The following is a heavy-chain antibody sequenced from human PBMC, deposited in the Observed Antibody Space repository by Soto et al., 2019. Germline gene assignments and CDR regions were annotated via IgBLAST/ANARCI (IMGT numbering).Heavy chain of an antibody. CDR1: GATFSGYA. Sequence: QVQLVQSGAEVKKPGSSVKVCCKASGATFSGYAINWVRQAPGQGLEWLGRIVPIFETLNYAERFQGRVAITADESMTTVYMELTNLTHEDTAVYYCVVMGNVAVSNPRSFDYWGQGTQVTVSS. D-gene: IGHD6-19*01. J-gene: IGHJ4*02. V-gene: IGHV1-69*18. CDR2: IVPIFETL. CDR3: VVMGNVAVSNPRSFDY.